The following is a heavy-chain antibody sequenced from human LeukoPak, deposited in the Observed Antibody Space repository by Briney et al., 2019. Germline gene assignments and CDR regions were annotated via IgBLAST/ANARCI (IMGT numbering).Heavy chain of an antibody. CDR2: INPSGGST. D-gene: IGHD3-3*01. CDR1: GYTFTRHY. V-gene: IGHV1-46*01. CDR3: AIWAGAANNGVWSGPFDY. J-gene: IGHJ4*02. Sequence: ASVKVSCKASGYTFTRHYMHWVRQAPGQGLEWMGIINPSGGSTKYAQKFQGRVTMTRDTSTSTVYMELSSLRSEDTAVYFCAIWAGAANNGVWSGPFDYWGQGALVTVSS.